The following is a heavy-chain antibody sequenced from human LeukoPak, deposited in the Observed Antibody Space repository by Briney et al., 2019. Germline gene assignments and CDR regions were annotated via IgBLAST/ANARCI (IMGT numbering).Heavy chain of an antibody. J-gene: IGHJ4*02. CDR3: ARVWSGSSWHLHPFDY. CDR1: GFTFSSYW. V-gene: IGHV3-7*01. Sequence: GGSLRLSCAASGFTFSSYWMSWVRQAPGKGLEWVANIKQDGSEKYYVDSVKGRFTISRDNAKNSLYLQMNSLRAEDTAVYYCARVWSGSSWHLHPFDYWGQGTLVTVSS. CDR2: IKQDGSEK. D-gene: IGHD6-13*01.